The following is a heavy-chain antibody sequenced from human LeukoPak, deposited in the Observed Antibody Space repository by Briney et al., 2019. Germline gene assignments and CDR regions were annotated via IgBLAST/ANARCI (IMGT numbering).Heavy chain of an antibody. CDR1: GFTVSDHY. Sequence: AGGSLRLSCAASGFTVSDHYMSWVRQAPGQGLESVSLIYSGGTTLYADSVKGRFTISRDNSKNTLYLQMNSLRAEDTAVYYCAKPLEGDYYMDVWGKGTTVTISS. V-gene: IGHV3-66*02. CDR2: IYSGGTT. J-gene: IGHJ6*03. D-gene: IGHD3-16*01. CDR3: AKPLEGDYYMDV.